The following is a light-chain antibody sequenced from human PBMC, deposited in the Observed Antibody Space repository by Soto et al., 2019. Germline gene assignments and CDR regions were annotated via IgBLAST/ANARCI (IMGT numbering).Light chain of an antibody. CDR1: QSVSSQ. CDR2: DAS. V-gene: IGKV3-11*01. Sequence: EIVLTQSPATLSLSPGEGATLSCRASQSVSSQLAWYQQKPGQAPRLLIYDASNRATGIPARFSGSGSATDFTLTISSLEPEDFAVYYCQQRSDWPLTFGGGTKVEIK. CDR3: QQRSDWPLT. J-gene: IGKJ4*01.